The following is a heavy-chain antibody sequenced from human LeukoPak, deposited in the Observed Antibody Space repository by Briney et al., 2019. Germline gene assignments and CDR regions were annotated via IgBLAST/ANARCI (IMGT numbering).Heavy chain of an antibody. CDR1: GGSISSSY. V-gene: IGHV4-59*05. D-gene: IGHD6-13*01. CDR3: ARSGYRDMWFDP. Sequence: SETLSLTCTVSGGSISSSYWSWIRQPPGKGLEWIGSIYYSGSTYYNPSLKSRVTISVDTSKNQFSLKLSSVTAADTAVYYCARSGYRDMWFDPWGQGTLVTVSS. CDR2: IYYSGST. J-gene: IGHJ5*02.